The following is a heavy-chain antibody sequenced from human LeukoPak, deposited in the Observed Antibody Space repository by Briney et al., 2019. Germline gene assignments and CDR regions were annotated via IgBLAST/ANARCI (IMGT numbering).Heavy chain of an antibody. Sequence: GGSLRLSCAASGFTFSSYGMHWVRQAPGKGLEWVAFIRYDGSNKYYADSVKGRFTISRDNSKNTLYLQMNSLRAEDTAVYYCAREDGSSSYFDYWGQGTLVTVSS. CDR1: GFTFSSYG. CDR3: AREDGSSSYFDY. V-gene: IGHV3-30*02. J-gene: IGHJ4*02. D-gene: IGHD6-13*01. CDR2: IRYDGSNK.